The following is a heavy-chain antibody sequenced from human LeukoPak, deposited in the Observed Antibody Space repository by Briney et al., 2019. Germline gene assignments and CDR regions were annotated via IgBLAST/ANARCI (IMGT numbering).Heavy chain of an antibody. CDR1: GFTFSHYS. V-gene: IGHV3-74*01. Sequence: GGSLRLSCAASGFTFSHYSMNWVRQAPGKGLVWVSHINSDGSTTRYADSVKGRFTISRDNAKNTLYLQMNSLRAEDTAVYYCAGGQLDGVWSYWGQGTLVTVSS. D-gene: IGHD3-3*01. CDR3: AGGQLDGVWSY. CDR2: INSDGSTT. J-gene: IGHJ4*02.